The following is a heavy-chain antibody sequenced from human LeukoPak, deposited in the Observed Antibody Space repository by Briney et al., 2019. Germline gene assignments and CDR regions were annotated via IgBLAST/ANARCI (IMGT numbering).Heavy chain of an antibody. J-gene: IGHJ4*02. Sequence: PSETLSLTCAVFGGSFSGYYWNWIRQPPGKGLEWIGQINPSRNTNYNPSLKSRVTISVDTSKKQFSLKLSSVTAADTAVYYCARGRERWLQLRYFDYWGQGTLVTVSS. CDR3: ARGRERWLQLRYFDY. CDR2: INPSRNT. CDR1: GGSFSGYY. V-gene: IGHV4-34*01. D-gene: IGHD5-24*01.